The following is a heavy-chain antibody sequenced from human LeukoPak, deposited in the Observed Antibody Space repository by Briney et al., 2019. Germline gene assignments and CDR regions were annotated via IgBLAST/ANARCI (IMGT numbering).Heavy chain of an antibody. Sequence: SETLSLTCTVSGGSISSGGYYWSWIRQPPGKGLEWIGYIYHSGSTYYNPSLKSRVTISVDRSKNQFSLKLSSVTAADTAVYYCARVYGGSFVSAFDIWGRGTMVTVSS. J-gene: IGHJ3*02. CDR2: IYHSGST. CDR3: ARVYGGSFVSAFDI. CDR1: GGSISSGGYY. V-gene: IGHV4-30-2*01. D-gene: IGHD1-26*01.